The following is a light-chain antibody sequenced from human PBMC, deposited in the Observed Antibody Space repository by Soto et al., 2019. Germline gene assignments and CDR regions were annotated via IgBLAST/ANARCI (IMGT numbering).Light chain of an antibody. CDR1: QSVRSRY. J-gene: IGKJ1*01. Sequence: EIVLTQSPGTLSLSPGERATLSCRASQSVRSRYLAWYQQKPGRAPRLLIYGAYNRATGIPDRFSGSGSGTDFTLTVSRLEPADFAVYFCQQYDTSPGTFGQGTKVEIK. CDR2: GAY. CDR3: QQYDTSPGT. V-gene: IGKV3-20*01.